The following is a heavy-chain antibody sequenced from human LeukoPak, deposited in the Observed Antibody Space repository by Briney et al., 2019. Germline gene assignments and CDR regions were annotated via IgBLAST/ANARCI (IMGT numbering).Heavy chain of an antibody. CDR1: GYTFSGSD. V-gene: IGHV7-4-1*02. CDR2: ININTGNP. CDR3: ARGDWVA. Sequence: ASVKVSCKASGYTFSGSDMNWVRQAPGQGLEWMGWININTGNPTYVQHFTGRFVFSLDTSVSTAYLQISSLKAEDTAVYYCARGDWVAWGQGPLVTVSS. D-gene: IGHD3-9*01. J-gene: IGHJ4*02.